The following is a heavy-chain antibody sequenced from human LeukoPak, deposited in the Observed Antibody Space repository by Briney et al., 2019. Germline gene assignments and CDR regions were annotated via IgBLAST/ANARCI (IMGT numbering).Heavy chain of an antibody. V-gene: IGHV4-39*07. Sequence: PSETLSLTCTVSGGSISSSSYYWGWTRQPPGKGPEWIGSIYYSGSTYYNPSLKSRVTISVDTSKNQFSLKLSSVTAADTAVYYCARGLILAAAGSTGFDYWGQGTLVTVSS. D-gene: IGHD6-13*01. CDR3: ARGLILAAAGSTGFDY. CDR1: GGSISSSSYY. J-gene: IGHJ4*02. CDR2: IYYSGST.